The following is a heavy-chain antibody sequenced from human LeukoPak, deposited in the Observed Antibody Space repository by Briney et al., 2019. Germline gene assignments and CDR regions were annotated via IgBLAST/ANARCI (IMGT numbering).Heavy chain of an antibody. CDR2: IYYSGST. CDR3: ARGKSPYYDILTGPPVGFDY. D-gene: IGHD3-9*01. Sequence: SQTLSLTCAVSGGSISSGGYYWSWIRQHPGKGLEWIGYIYYSGSTYYNPSLKSRVTISVDTSKNQFSLKLSSVTAADTAVYYCARGKSPYYDILTGPPVGFDYWGQGTLVTVSS. V-gene: IGHV4-31*11. CDR1: GGSISSGGYY. J-gene: IGHJ4*02.